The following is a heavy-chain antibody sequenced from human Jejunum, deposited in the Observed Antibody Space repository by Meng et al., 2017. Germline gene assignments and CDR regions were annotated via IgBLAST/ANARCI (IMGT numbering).Heavy chain of an antibody. CDR3: ARGINFYDAAAYSFENYFDH. V-gene: IGHV4-4*02. CDR2: IYFTGTT. CDR1: GGSITTNHW. D-gene: IGHD2/OR15-2a*01. J-gene: IGHJ4*02. Sequence: QVQLQESGPGLVQPSGTLSHTCEVSGGSITTNHWWSWVRQPPGKGLEWIGEIYFTGTTNYNPSLKSRVTMSVDQSKNQVSLKLTSVSAADTAVYFCARGINFYDAAAYSFENYFDHWSQGALVTVSS.